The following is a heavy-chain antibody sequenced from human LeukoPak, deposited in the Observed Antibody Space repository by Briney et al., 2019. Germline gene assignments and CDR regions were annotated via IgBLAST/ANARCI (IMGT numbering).Heavy chain of an antibody. CDR1: GFTFIIYS. J-gene: IGHJ4*02. D-gene: IGHD3-22*01. V-gene: IGHV3-21*01. CDR2: ISTGNSYI. CDR3: ATESSLDF. Sequence: PGRSLRLSCAPSGFTFIIYSIRWVRQPARNGLEWDSSISTGNSYIFYADSVKGRFTISRDNAKNSLYLQMNSLRAEEAAVYCCATESSLDFWGQGTLVTVSS.